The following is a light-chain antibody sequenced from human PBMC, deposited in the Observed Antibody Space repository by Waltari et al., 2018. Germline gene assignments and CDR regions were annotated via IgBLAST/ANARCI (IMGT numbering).Light chain of an antibody. V-gene: IGKV3-11*01. Sequence: EIVFTQSPAPLSLSPGESATLSCRASQSVSRYLAWYQQRPGQAPRLLIYDASNRATGIPARFSGSGSGTDFTLTISSLEPEDFAVYYCQQRSNWPRTFGQGTKVEIK. CDR3: QQRSNWPRT. CDR2: DAS. CDR1: QSVSRY. J-gene: IGKJ1*01.